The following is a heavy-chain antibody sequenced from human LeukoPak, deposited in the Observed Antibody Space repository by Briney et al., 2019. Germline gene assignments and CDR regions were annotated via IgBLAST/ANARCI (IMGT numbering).Heavy chain of an antibody. CDR1: GFTFSNYD. D-gene: IGHD2-8*01. V-gene: IGHV3-33*01. CDR3: ARDPGGVVYFDY. J-gene: IGHJ4*02. Sequence: GGSLRLSCAVSGFTFSNYDMHWVRQAPGKGLEWVAVIWYDGSNKYYADTVKGRFTISRDNSKNTLYLQMNTLRAEDTAVYYCARDPGGVVYFDYWGQGTLVTVSS. CDR2: IWYDGSNK.